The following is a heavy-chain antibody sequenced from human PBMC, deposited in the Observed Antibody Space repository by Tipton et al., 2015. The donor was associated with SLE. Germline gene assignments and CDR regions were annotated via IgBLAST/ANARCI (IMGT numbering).Heavy chain of an antibody. Sequence: TLSLTCTVSGGSVTTNYWNWIRQPPGKGLEWIGYIHNSGSTKSNPSLRSRVTLSIDTSKKQFSLKLTSVSDADTAIYYCAGGISQAAGDLWGQGTLVTVSS. J-gene: IGHJ5*02. CDR2: IHNSGST. CDR3: AGGISQAAGDL. CDR1: GGSVTTNY. V-gene: IGHV4-59*02. D-gene: IGHD2-15*01.